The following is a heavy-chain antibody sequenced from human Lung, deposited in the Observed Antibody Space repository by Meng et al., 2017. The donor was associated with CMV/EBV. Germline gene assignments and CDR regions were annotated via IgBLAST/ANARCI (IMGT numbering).Heavy chain of an antibody. CDR1: GYNFNSYW. Sequence: ASGYNFNSYWIAWVRQMPGKGLEWVWSIYPGDSDTRYSPSFQGQVTISADKSVSTAYLQWSSLKASDTAMYYCAITPISVAGLEFEYWGQGTLVTVSS. CDR2: IYPGDSDT. J-gene: IGHJ4*02. V-gene: IGHV5-51*01. CDR3: AITPISVAGLEFEY. D-gene: IGHD6-19*01.